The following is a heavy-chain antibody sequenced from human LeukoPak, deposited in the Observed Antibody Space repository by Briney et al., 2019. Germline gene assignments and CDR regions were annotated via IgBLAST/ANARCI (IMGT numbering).Heavy chain of an antibody. Sequence: GGSLRLSCAASGFNFSRYWMSWVRQAPGKGLEWVANIKQDGSAKYYVDSVKGRFTISRDNAKNSLYLQMNSLRAEDTAVYYCARVLTGSWDWFDPWGQGTLVTVSS. D-gene: IGHD2-8*02. J-gene: IGHJ5*02. CDR2: IKQDGSAK. V-gene: IGHV3-7*01. CDR3: ARVLTGSWDWFDP. CDR1: GFNFSRYW.